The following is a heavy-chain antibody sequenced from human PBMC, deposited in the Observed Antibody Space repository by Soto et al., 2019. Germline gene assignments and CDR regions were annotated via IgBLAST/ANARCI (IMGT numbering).Heavy chain of an antibody. CDR2: ISYDGSNK. Sequence: QVQLVESGGGVVQPGRSLRLSCAASGFIFSSYAMHWVRQAPGKGLEWVAVISYDGSNKYYADSVKGRFTISRDNSKNTLYLQMNSLRVEDTAVYYCARVLASEMATMGWGQGTLVTVSS. CDR1: GFIFSSYA. V-gene: IGHV3-30-3*01. J-gene: IGHJ4*02. CDR3: ARVLASEMATMG. D-gene: IGHD5-12*01.